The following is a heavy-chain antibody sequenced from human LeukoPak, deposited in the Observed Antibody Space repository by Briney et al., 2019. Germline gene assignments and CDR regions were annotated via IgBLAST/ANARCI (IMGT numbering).Heavy chain of an antibody. D-gene: IGHD1-1*01. CDR3: ARDWKTNSFDY. CDR1: ECTFTTYG. J-gene: IGHJ4*02. V-gene: IGHV3-33*01. CDR2: IYYDGSNI. Sequence: PGRSLTLSCAASECTFTTYGMHWVRQAPGKGLEWVAFIYYDGSNIYYADYVRGRFTISRDISKNTLYLQMDSLRAEDTAIYYCARDWKTNSFDYWGQGTLVTVSS.